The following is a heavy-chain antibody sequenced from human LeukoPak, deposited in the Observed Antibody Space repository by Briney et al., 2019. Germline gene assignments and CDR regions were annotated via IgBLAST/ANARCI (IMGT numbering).Heavy chain of an antibody. CDR1: GYTFTGYY. Sequence: ASVKVSCKASGYTFTGYYMHWVRQAPGQGLEWMGRINPNSGGTNYAQKFQGRVTMTRDTSISTAYMELSRLRSDDTAVYYCARDLGLQYQQLYDAFDIWGQGTMVTVSS. CDR3: ARDLGLQYQQLYDAFDI. J-gene: IGHJ3*02. CDR2: INPNSGGT. V-gene: IGHV1-2*06. D-gene: IGHD2-2*02.